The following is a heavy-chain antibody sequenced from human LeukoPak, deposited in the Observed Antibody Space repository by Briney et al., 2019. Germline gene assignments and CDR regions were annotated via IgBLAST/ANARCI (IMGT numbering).Heavy chain of an antibody. Sequence: SDTLSLTCTVSGASLSDHYCKWLGRAPREGLEWLGYIYNSGNTNYNPSLNSRVTISVDTSKNQLSLKLSSVTAADTAVYYCARVAENPDLFFDYWGQGALVTVSS. CDR1: GASLSDHY. J-gene: IGHJ4*02. CDR3: ARVAENPDLFFDY. V-gene: IGHV4-59*11. D-gene: IGHD3-3*01. CDR2: IYNSGNT.